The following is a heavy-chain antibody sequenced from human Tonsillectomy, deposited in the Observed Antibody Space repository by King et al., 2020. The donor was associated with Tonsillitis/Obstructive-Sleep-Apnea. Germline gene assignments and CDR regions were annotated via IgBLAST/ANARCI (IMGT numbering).Heavy chain of an antibody. D-gene: IGHD4-11*01. Sequence: VQLVESGAEVKKPGASVKVSCKASGYTFTSYYMYWVRQAPGQGLEWMGIINPSGGSTSYAQKFQGRVTMTRDTSTRTVYMELSSLRSEDTAVYYCARGGDDYSNYDYYYYQMDVWGKGTTVTVSS. V-gene: IGHV1-46*01. CDR1: GYTFTSYY. CDR2: INPSGGST. J-gene: IGHJ6*03. CDR3: ARGGDDYSNYDYYYYQMDV.